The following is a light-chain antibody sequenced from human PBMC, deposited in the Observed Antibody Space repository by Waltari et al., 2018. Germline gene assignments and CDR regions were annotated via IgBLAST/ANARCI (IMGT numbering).Light chain of an antibody. J-gene: IGKJ1*01. CDR1: QSVGKS. CDR2: GAS. CDR3: QHYVSLPVT. Sequence: EIVLTQSPGTLSLSPGERATLSCRASQSVGKSLAWYQQKPGQAPRLLIYGASGRATGIPDRFSGSGAWTDFSLTISRLEPEDFAAYHCQHYVSLPVTFGQGTKVEIK. V-gene: IGKV3-20*01.